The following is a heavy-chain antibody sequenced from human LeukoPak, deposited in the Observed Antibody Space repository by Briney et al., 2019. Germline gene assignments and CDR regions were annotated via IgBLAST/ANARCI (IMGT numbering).Heavy chain of an antibody. D-gene: IGHD1/OR15-1a*01. J-gene: IGHJ5*02. CDR2: INEDGSQK. CDR1: GFTFSKYW. Sequence: GGSLRLSCAASGFTFSKYWMRWVRQAPGKGLESVANINEDGSQKFYGDSIRGPFTVSRDNAKNSLYLQMNSLRAEDTAVYFCARVLTNNPYDVRDLWGQGILVTVSS. CDR3: ARVLTNNPYDVRDL. V-gene: IGHV3-7*01.